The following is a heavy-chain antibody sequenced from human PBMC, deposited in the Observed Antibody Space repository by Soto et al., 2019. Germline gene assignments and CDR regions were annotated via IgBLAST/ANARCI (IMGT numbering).Heavy chain of an antibody. D-gene: IGHD6-19*01. J-gene: IGHJ4*02. CDR3: AREGYSSGWYGRYFDY. Sequence: SETLSLTCAVSGGSISSHYWSWIRQPPGKGLEWIGYIYYSGSTNYNPSLKSRVTISVDTSKNQFSLKLSSVTAADTAVYYCAREGYSSGWYGRYFDYWGQGTLVTVSS. V-gene: IGHV4-59*11. CDR2: IYYSGST. CDR1: GGSISSHY.